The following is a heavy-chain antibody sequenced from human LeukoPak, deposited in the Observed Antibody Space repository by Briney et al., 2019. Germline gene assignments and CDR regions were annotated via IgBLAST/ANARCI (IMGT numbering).Heavy chain of an antibody. V-gene: IGHV3-11*04. Sequence: PGGSLRLSCAASGFTFNDFYMSWIRQAPGKGLEWVSYITSGGRAIYYAVSVKGRFTISRDNAKISLYLQMNSLRAEGTAVYFCASSGSYRLDYWGQGTLVTVSS. CDR2: ITSGGRAI. D-gene: IGHD1-26*01. J-gene: IGHJ4*02. CDR1: GFTFNDFY. CDR3: ASSGSYRLDY.